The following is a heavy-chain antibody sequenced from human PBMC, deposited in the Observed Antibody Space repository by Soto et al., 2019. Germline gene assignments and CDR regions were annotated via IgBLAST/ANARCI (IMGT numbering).Heavy chain of an antibody. CDR1: GGSISSSSYY. J-gene: IGHJ6*02. CDR3: ARHPVVAAIYYYYGMDF. V-gene: IGHV4-39*01. CDR2: ICYSGST. D-gene: IGHD2-15*01. Sequence: SETLSLTCTVSGGSISSSSYYWGWIRQPPGKGLEWIGSICYSGSTYYNPSLKSRVTISVDTSKNQFSLKLSSVTAADTAVYYCARHPVVAAIYYYYGMDFWGQGTTVTVSS.